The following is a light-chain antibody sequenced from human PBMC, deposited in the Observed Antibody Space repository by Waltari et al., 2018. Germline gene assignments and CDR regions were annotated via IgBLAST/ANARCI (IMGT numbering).Light chain of an antibody. CDR2: GAS. Sequence: EIVLTQSPGTLSLTPGESAPLSCRASQSVSSIYLAWYQQKPGQAPRLLIYGASSRATGIPDRFSGSGSGTDFTLTISRLEPEDFAVYYCQQYGSSPYTFGQGTKLEIK. V-gene: IGKV3-20*01. CDR3: QQYGSSPYT. CDR1: QSVSSIY. J-gene: IGKJ2*01.